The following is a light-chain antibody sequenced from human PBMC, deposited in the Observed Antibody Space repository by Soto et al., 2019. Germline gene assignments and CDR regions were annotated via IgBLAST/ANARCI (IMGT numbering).Light chain of an antibody. Sequence: EIVMTQSPATLSVSPGGRATLSCRASQSISDTLAWYQQKPGQAPRLLIHGASTRATGFPARFSGSGSGTDFTLTISSLQSEDFAVYYCQQYGTSEIIFGQGTRLEIK. V-gene: IGKV3-15*01. CDR2: GAS. J-gene: IGKJ5*01. CDR3: QQYGTSEII. CDR1: QSISDT.